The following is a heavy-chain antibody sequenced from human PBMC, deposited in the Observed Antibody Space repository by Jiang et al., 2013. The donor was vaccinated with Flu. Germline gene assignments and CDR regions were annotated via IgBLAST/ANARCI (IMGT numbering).Heavy chain of an antibody. D-gene: IGHD6-13*01. J-gene: IGHJ4*02. Sequence: VNPTQTLTLTCTFSGFSLTTRGVGVGWIRQPPGKALEWLALIYWDDDKRYSPSLKNRVAITTDTSKNQVILTLASMDPVDTATYYCLRTQRAGYQGAYYFDYWGQGTLVTVSS. CDR1: GFSLTTRGVG. V-gene: IGHV2-5*02. CDR2: IYWDDDK. CDR3: LRTQRAGYQGAYYFDY.